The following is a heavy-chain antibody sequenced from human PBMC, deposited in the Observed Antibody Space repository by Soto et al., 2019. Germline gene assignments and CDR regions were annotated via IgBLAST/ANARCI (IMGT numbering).Heavy chain of an antibody. Sequence: QITLKESGPTLVKPTQTLTLTCTFSGFALSTSRVGVGWSRQPPGKALKWLALIYWDDDKRYSPSLKNRLTNTHDPPKNHVDLTMTNTDPLDTATYHCAHRRIPYWGARGALDYRGQGTLLTVSA. V-gene: IGHV2-5*02. D-gene: IGHD7-27*01. CDR1: GFALSTSRVG. CDR3: AHRRIPYWGARGALDY. CDR2: IYWDDDK. J-gene: IGHJ4*02.